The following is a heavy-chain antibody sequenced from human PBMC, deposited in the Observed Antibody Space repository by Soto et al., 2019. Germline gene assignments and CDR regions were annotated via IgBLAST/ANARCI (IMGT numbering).Heavy chain of an antibody. CDR1: GYTFTSYG. J-gene: IGHJ6*02. Sequence: ASVKVSCKASGYTFTSYGISWVRQAPGQGLEWMGWISAYNGNTNYAQKLQGRVTMTTDTSTSTAYMELRSLRSDDTAVYYCARGHYYDSSGDYMDVWGQGTTVTVSS. CDR3: ARGHYYDSSGDYMDV. V-gene: IGHV1-18*01. D-gene: IGHD3-22*01. CDR2: ISAYNGNT.